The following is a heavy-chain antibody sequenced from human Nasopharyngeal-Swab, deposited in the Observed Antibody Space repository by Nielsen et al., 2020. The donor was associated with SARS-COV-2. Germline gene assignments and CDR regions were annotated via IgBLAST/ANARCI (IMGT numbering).Heavy chain of an antibody. Sequence: SVKVSCKASGGTFSSYALSWVRQAPGQGLEWMGGIIPIFGTANYAQKFQGRVTITADESTSTAYMELSSLRSEDTAVYYCARDLGPDSSSWLNYFDYWGQGTLVTVSS. CDR3: ARDLGPDSSSWLNYFDY. J-gene: IGHJ4*02. D-gene: IGHD6-13*01. CDR2: IIPIFGTA. CDR1: GGTFSSYA. V-gene: IGHV1-69*13.